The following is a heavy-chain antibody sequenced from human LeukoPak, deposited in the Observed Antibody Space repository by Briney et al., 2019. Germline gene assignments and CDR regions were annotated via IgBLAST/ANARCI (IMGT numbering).Heavy chain of an antibody. CDR1: GGSISPYY. D-gene: IGHD1-7*01. Sequence: KPSETLSLTCTVSGGSISPYYWSWTRQPPGKGLEWMGYIYYSGSTKYNPSLKSRVTISVDTSKNQFSLKLSSVTAADTAVYYCARHWNYGTPQYYFDYWGQGTLVTVSS. J-gene: IGHJ4*02. CDR3: ARHWNYGTPQYYFDY. V-gene: IGHV4-59*01. CDR2: IYYSGST.